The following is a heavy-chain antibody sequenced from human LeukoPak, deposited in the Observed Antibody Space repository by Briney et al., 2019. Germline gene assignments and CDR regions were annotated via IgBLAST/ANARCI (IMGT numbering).Heavy chain of an antibody. CDR2: IYPGDSDT. J-gene: IGHJ4*02. CDR1: GYRFTNYW. D-gene: IGHD3-22*01. Sequence: PGESLKISCKGSGYRFTNYWIGWVRQLPGKGLELMGSIYPGDSDTRYSPSFQGQVTISAGKSITTASLHWSSLKASDTAIYYCARQGVYYSDSSAFYYWGQGTLVTVSS. V-gene: IGHV5-51*01. CDR3: ARQGVYYSDSSAFYY.